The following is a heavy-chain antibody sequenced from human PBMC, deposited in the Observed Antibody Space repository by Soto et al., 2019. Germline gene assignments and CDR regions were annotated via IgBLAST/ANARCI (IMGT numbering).Heavy chain of an antibody. D-gene: IGHD6-19*01. CDR2: ISYVGSNT. V-gene: IGHV3-30*18. Sequence: ESGGGVVQPGRSLRLSCVASGFTLSSTGMHWVRQAPGKGLEWVAMISYVGSNTFYADSVKGRFTISRGNSWNTLYLQMDSLRPEDTSVYYCAKDWGSSGWFNWFDPWGQGTLVTVSS. CDR1: GFTLSSTG. J-gene: IGHJ5*02. CDR3: AKDWGSSGWFNWFDP.